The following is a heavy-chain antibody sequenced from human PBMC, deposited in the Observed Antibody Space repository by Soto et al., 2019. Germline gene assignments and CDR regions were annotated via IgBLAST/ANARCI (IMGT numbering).Heavy chain of an antibody. CDR2: IKHDGSET. J-gene: IGHJ4*02. V-gene: IGHV3-7*03. D-gene: IGHD5-18*01. Sequence: GGSLRLSCAASGFSFRNYWMSWVRQAPGKGLEWVLSIKHDGSETYSVDSVRGRFTSSRDNAENSVDLQMHSLRADDTAVYFCAKGYGYYFDSWGQGTQVTVSS. CDR3: AKGYGYYFDS. CDR1: GFSFRNYW.